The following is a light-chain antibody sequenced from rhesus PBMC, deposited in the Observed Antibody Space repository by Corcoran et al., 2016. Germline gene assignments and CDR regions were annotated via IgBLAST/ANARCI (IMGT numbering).Light chain of an antibody. V-gene: IGKV1-22*01. Sequence: DIQMTQSPSSLSASVGDTVTITCRASQGISSWLAWYQQKPGKAPKLLVYKASSLQSGVPSRFSGSGSGTDCTLTISSLQSEEFATYYCQQYSSRPFTFGPGTKLDIK. CDR1: QGISSW. J-gene: IGKJ3*01. CDR3: QQYSSRPFT. CDR2: KAS.